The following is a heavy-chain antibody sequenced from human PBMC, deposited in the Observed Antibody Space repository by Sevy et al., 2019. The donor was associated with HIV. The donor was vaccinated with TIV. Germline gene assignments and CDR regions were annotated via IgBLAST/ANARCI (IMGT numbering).Heavy chain of an antibody. CDR1: GVSISTHS. D-gene: IGHD3-10*01. Sequence: SETLSLTCTVSGVSISTHSWSWIRQPPGKGLEYIGYIYYNGNANYKPSFQSRVTISGDTSMNQLSLKLTSVTAADTAVYYCARDMDTVYGMDVWGQGTTVTVS. V-gene: IGHV4-59*11. CDR3: ARDMDTVYGMDV. J-gene: IGHJ6*02. CDR2: IYYNGNA.